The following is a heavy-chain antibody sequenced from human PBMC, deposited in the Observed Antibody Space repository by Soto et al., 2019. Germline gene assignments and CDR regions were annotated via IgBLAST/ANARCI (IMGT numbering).Heavy chain of an antibody. D-gene: IGHD3-10*01. V-gene: IGHV1-69*12. Sequence: QVQLVQSGAEVKKPGSSVKVSCKASGGTFSSYAISWVRQAPGQGLEWMGGIIPIFGTANYAQKFQGRVTITADESTSTAYMELSSLRSEDTAVYYCARDIDYYGSGSYDLYYYYGMDVWGQGTTVTVSS. CDR1: GGTFSSYA. CDR3: ARDIDYYGSGSYDLYYYYGMDV. J-gene: IGHJ6*02. CDR2: IIPIFGTA.